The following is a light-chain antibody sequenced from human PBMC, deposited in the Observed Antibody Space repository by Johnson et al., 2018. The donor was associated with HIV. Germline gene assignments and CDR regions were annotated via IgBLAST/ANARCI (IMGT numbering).Light chain of an antibody. Sequence: QSVLTQPPSVSAAPGQKVTISCSGSSSNIGSNSVSWYQQLPGTAPKLLIYENNKRPSGIPDRFSASKSGTSATLGITGLQTGDGADYYCGTWDSSLSAYVFGTGTKVTVL. J-gene: IGLJ1*01. CDR3: GTWDSSLSAYV. CDR2: ENN. V-gene: IGLV1-51*02. CDR1: SSNIGSNS.